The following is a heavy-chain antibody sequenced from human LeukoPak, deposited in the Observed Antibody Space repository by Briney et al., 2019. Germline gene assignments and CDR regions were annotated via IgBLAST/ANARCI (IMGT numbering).Heavy chain of an antibody. J-gene: IGHJ6*03. CDR3: ARSVEGYCSGGSCCSYYYYMDV. CDR1: GGSISSYY. D-gene: IGHD2-15*01. V-gene: IGHV4-59*01. Sequence: SETLSLTCTVSGGSISSYYWSWIRQPPGKGLEWIGYIYYSGSTNYNPSLKSRVTISVDTSKNQFSLKLSSVTAADTAVYYCARSVEGYCSGGSCCSYYYYMDVWGKGTTVTVSS. CDR2: IYYSGST.